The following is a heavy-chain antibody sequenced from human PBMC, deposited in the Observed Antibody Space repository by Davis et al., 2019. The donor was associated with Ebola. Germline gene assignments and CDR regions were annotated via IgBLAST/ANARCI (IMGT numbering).Heavy chain of an antibody. CDR1: GFTVGSSY. V-gene: IGHV3-66*02. CDR3: VRDDGDSVEDGWFDP. D-gene: IGHD4-17*01. CDR2: IYSVWST. J-gene: IGHJ5*02. Sequence: PGGSLRLSCAASGFTVGSSYMNWVRQAPGKGLEWVSVIYSVWSTSYADSVKGRFTISRDKSKNTVYLQMNSLRGEDTAVYYCVRDDGDSVEDGWFDPWGQGTLVTVAS.